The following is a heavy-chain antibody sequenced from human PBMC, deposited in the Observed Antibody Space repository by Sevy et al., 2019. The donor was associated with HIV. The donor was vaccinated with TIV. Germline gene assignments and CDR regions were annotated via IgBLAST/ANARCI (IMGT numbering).Heavy chain of an antibody. CDR1: GYSISSGYY. J-gene: IGHJ4*02. Sequence: SETLSLTCAVSGYSISSGYYWGWIRQPPGKGLEWIGSIYHSGSTYYNPSLKSRVTISVDTSKNQFSLKLSFVTAADTAVYYCARVYYYGSGSPNYYFDYWGQGTLVTVSS. CDR2: IYHSGST. V-gene: IGHV4-38-2*01. CDR3: ARVYYYGSGSPNYYFDY. D-gene: IGHD3-10*01.